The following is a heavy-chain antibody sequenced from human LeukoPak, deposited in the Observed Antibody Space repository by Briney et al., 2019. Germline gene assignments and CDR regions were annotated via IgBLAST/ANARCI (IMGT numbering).Heavy chain of an antibody. CDR1: GFTFSSYS. CDR2: ISSSSSYI. CDR3: AILNSSGWYYVNYGMDV. Sequence: PGGSLRLSCAASGFTFSSYSMNWVRQAPGKGLEGVSSISSSSSYIYYADSVKGRFTISRDNAKNSLYLQMNSLRAEDTAVYYCAILNSSGWYYVNYGMDVWGQGTTVTVSS. D-gene: IGHD6-19*01. V-gene: IGHV3-21*01. J-gene: IGHJ6*02.